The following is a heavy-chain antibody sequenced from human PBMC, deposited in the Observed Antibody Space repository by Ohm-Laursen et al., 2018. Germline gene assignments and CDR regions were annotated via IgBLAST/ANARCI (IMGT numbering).Heavy chain of an antibody. CDR2: INPNSGGT. D-gene: IGHD3-10*01. J-gene: IGHJ3*02. Sequence: ASVKVSCKASGYTFTSYGISWVRQAPGQGLEWMGWINPNSGGTNYAQKFQGRVTMTRDTSISTAYMELSRLRSDDTAVYYCARSRRGSAFDIWGQGTMVTVSS. CDR1: GYTFTSYG. CDR3: ARSRRGSAFDI. V-gene: IGHV1-2*02.